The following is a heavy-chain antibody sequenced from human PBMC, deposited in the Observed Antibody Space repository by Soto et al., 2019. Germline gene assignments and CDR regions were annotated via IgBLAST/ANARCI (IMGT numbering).Heavy chain of an antibody. CDR1: CYTFTSNG. Sequence: SSVKDSYKAACYTFTSNGISWVRQAPGQGLEWMGWISAYNGNTNYAQKLQGRVTMTTDTSTSTAYMELRSLRSDDTAVYYCAREPYYDFWSGTYGMDVWGQGTTVTVSS. D-gene: IGHD3-3*01. CDR3: AREPYYDFWSGTYGMDV. J-gene: IGHJ6*02. V-gene: IGHV1-18*04. CDR2: ISAYNGNT.